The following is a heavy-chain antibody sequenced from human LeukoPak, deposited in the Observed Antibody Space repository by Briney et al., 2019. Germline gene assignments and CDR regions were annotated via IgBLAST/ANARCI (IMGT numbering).Heavy chain of an antibody. D-gene: IGHD1-1*01. V-gene: IGHV1-2*02. CDR3: ARDLEGLERFFDY. CDR1: GYTFTGYY. Sequence: ASVKGSCKASGYTFTGYYIHWMRQAPGQGLEWMGWINPDSGGTKYAQKFQGRVTLTRDTSISTAYMELSRLRIDDTAVYYCARDLEGLERFFDYWGQGTLVTVSS. J-gene: IGHJ4*02. CDR2: INPDSGGT.